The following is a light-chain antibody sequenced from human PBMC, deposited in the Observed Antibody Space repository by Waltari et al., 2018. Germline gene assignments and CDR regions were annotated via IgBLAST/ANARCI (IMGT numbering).Light chain of an antibody. J-gene: IGKJ4*02. CDR3: QQSFSTPLT. CDR2: APS. Sequence: DIQMTQSQSSLSASLGDSVTITCRESQSISSSLNWYQQKTGVAPKLLIYAPSSLRNGVPSRFSGSGSGTDFSLTISSLQPEDFATYYCQQSFSTPLTFGGGTKVEIK. CDR1: QSISSS. V-gene: IGKV1-39*01.